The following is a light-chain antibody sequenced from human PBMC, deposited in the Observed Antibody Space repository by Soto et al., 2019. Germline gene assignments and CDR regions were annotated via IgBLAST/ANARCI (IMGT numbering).Light chain of an antibody. Sequence: QPVVTQEHSLTVSPGGTVTLTCGSSNGAVSTGHFAYWFQQKPCQAPRPLIYDTYNRLSCTPARFSGAILGGKATLTLSGAQPEDEADYYCLLYSGGYVFGPGTKLAVL. V-gene: IGLV7-46*01. CDR2: DTY. J-gene: IGLJ1*01. CDR3: LLYSGGYV. CDR1: NGAVSTGHF.